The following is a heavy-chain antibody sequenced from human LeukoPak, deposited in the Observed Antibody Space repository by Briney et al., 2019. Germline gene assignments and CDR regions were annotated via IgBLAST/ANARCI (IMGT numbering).Heavy chain of an antibody. Sequence: GASVKVSCKASGYTFTSYGISWVRQAPGQGLEWMGWISAYNGNTNYAQKLQGRVTMTTDTSTSTAYMELRSLRSDDTAVYYCAKDGVAGTHALGVDYWGQGTLVTVSS. D-gene: IGHD6-19*01. V-gene: IGHV1-18*01. CDR1: GYTFTSYG. CDR3: AKDGVAGTHALGVDY. J-gene: IGHJ4*02. CDR2: ISAYNGNT.